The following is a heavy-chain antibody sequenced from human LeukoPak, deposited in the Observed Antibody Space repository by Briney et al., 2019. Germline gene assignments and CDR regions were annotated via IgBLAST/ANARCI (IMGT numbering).Heavy chain of an antibody. CDR2: ISSSSSYI. D-gene: IGHD3-16*01. Sequence: PSETLSLTCTVSGGSISSSSYYWGWIRQPPGKGLEWVSSISSSSSYIYYADSVKGRFSISRDNAKKSLYLQMNSLRAEDTAVYYCARDPIYAPPPLAAFDIWGQGTLVTVSS. V-gene: IGHV3-21*01. CDR3: ARDPIYAPPPLAAFDI. J-gene: IGHJ3*02. CDR1: GGSISSSS.